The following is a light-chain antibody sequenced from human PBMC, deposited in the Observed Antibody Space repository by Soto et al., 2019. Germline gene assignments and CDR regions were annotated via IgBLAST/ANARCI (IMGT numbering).Light chain of an antibody. CDR1: QSVSSN. CDR2: GAS. J-gene: IGKJ1*01. V-gene: IGKV3-15*01. Sequence: EIVMTQSPATLSVSPGERATLSCRASQSVSSNLAWYQQKPGQAPRLLIYGASTRATGIPARFSGSGSGTEFTLTTSSLQSEHFAVYYCQQYNIWPWTFGQRTKVQIK. CDR3: QQYNIWPWT.